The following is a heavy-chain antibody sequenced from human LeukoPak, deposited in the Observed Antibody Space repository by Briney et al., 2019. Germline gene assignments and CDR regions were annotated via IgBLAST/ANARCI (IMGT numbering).Heavy chain of an antibody. J-gene: IGHJ4*02. D-gene: IGHD2-2*02. Sequence: GGSLRLSCAAYGFTFSDAWMSWVRQTPGKGLEWVGRIKSNTDGGTTDFAAPVKGRFTISRDDSENALYLQMNSLKTEDTAVYYCTTQLLYEHNFDYWGQGTLVTVSS. CDR2: IKSNTDGGTT. CDR1: GFTFSDAW. CDR3: TTQLLYEHNFDY. V-gene: IGHV3-15*01.